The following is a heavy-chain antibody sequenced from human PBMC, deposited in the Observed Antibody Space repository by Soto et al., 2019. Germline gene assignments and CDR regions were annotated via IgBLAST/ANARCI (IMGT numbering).Heavy chain of an antibody. CDR3: AVGGGEVPGYYYYGMDV. D-gene: IGHD2-2*01. J-gene: IGHJ6*02. Sequence: QVQLVESGGGLVKPGGSLRLSCAASGFTFSDYYMSWIRQAPGKGLEWVSYISSSGSIIYYVDSVKGRFTISRDNANNTLYLQMNSLRAEETAVYYCAVGGGEVPGYYYYGMDVWGQGTTVTVSS. V-gene: IGHV3-11*01. CDR1: GFTFSDYY. CDR2: ISSSGSII.